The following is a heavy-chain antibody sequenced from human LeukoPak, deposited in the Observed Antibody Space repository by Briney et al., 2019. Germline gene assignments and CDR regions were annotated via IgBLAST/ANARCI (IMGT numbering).Heavy chain of an antibody. J-gene: IGHJ4*02. D-gene: IGHD6-13*01. Sequence: KPSGTLSLTCAVSGGSISSSNWWSWVRQPPGKGLEWIGEIYHSGSTNYNPSLKSRVTISVDKSKNQFSLKLSSVTAADTAVYYCARVSYSSSWELDYWGQGTLVTVSS. CDR1: GGSISSSNW. CDR2: IYHSGST. CDR3: ARVSYSSSWELDY. V-gene: IGHV4-4*02.